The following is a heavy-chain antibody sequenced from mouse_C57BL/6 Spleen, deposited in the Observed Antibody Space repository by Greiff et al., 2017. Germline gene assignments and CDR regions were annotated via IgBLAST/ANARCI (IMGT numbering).Heavy chain of an antibody. CDR1: GYTFTDYN. Sequence: EVQLQQSGPELVKPGASVKMSCKASGYTFTDYNMHWVKQSHGKSLEWIGYINPNNGGTSYNQKFKGKATLTVNKSSSTAYMELRSLTSEDSAVYYCAREGDSAGLRGYFGYWGQGTTLTVSS. CDR3: AREGDSAGLRGYFGY. D-gene: IGHD3-2*02. V-gene: IGHV1-22*01. CDR2: INPNNGGT. J-gene: IGHJ2*01.